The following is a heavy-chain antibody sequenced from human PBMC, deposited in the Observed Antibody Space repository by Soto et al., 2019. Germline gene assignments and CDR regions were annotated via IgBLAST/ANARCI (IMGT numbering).Heavy chain of an antibody. V-gene: IGHV3-23*01. J-gene: IGHJ5*02. D-gene: IGHD6-6*01. CDR3: AGSIAARFWFDP. Sequence: GGSLRLSCAASGFTFSSYAMSWVRQAPGKGLEWVSAISGSGGSTYYADSVKGRFTISRDNSKNTLYLQMNSLRAEDTAVYYCAGSIAARFWFDPWGQGTLVTVSS. CDR2: ISGSGGST. CDR1: GFTFSSYA.